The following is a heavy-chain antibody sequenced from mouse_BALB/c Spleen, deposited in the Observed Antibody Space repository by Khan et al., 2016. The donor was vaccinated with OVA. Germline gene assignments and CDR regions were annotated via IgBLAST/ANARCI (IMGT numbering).Heavy chain of an antibody. J-gene: IGHJ3*01. CDR1: GYTFSSYW. CDR3: ARGNYYGSSSWFGY. Sequence: QMQLKQSGAELMKPGASVKISCKATGYTFSSYWIEWVKQRPGHGLEWIGEILPGSGSNNYNEKFKGKATFTADTSSNTAYMQLSSLTSEDSAVYYCARGNYYGSSSWFGYWGQGTLVTVS. D-gene: IGHD1-1*01. V-gene: IGHV1-9*01. CDR2: ILPGSGSN.